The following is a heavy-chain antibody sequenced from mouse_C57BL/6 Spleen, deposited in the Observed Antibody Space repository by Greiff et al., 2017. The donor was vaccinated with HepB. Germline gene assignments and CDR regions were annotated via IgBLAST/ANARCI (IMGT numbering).Heavy chain of an antibody. CDR2: IDPSDSYT. CDR3: ASGGGPWYFDV. Sequence: QVQLKQPGAELVMPGASVKLSCKASGYTFTSYWMHWVKQRPGQGLEWIGEIDPSDSYTNYNQKFKGKSTLTVDKSSSTAYMQLSSLTSEDSAVYYCASGGGPWYFDVWGTGTTVTVSS. D-gene: IGHD3-3*01. CDR1: GYTFTSYW. V-gene: IGHV1-69*01. J-gene: IGHJ1*03.